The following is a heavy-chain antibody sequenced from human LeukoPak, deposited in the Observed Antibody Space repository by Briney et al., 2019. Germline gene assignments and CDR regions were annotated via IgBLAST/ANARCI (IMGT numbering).Heavy chain of an antibody. CDR2: IWYDGSNR. CDR3: ARALRFLEWLPGDY. V-gene: IGHV3-33*01. D-gene: IGHD3-3*01. CDR1: GFTFSTYG. Sequence: PGGSLRLSCAASGFTFSTYGMHWVRQAPGKGLEWVAIIWYDGSNRYYADSVKGRFTISRDNSKNTLYLQMNSLRAEDTAVYYCARALRFLEWLPGDYWGQGTLVTVSS. J-gene: IGHJ4*02.